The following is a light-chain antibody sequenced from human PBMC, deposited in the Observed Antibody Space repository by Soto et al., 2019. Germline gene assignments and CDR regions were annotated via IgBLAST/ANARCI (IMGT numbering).Light chain of an antibody. V-gene: IGKV1-5*01. Sequence: DIQMTQSPSTLSASVGDRVTITCRASQSISSWLAWYQQKPGKAPKLLIYDASSLESGVPSRFIGSGSGTEFTLTISSLQPDDFATYYCQQYNSYSRTFGQRTKVEIK. J-gene: IGKJ1*01. CDR1: QSISSW. CDR3: QQYNSYSRT. CDR2: DAS.